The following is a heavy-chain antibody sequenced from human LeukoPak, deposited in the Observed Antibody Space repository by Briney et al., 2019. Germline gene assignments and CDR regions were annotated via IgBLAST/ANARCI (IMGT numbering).Heavy chain of an antibody. CDR3: AGAIVVVVAATRYNWFDP. Sequence: SETLSLTCAVSGCSISSSNWWSRVRQPPGKGLEWIEEIYHSGSTNYNPSLKSRVTISVDKSKNQFSLKLSSVTAADTAVYYCAGAIVVVVAATRYNWFDPWGQGTLVTVSS. CDR2: IYHSGST. D-gene: IGHD2-15*01. J-gene: IGHJ5*02. CDR1: GCSISSSNW. V-gene: IGHV4-4*02.